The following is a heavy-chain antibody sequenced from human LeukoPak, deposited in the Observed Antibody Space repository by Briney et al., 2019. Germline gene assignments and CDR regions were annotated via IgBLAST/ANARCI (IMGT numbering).Heavy chain of an antibody. CDR3: ATPPDSGFDY. D-gene: IGHD1-1*01. Sequence: AGGSLRLSCAASGFTVSSNYMSWVRQAPGKGLEWVSAISGTGGSTYYADSVKGRFTISRDNSKNTLYLQMNSLRADDTVVYYCATPPDSGFDYWGQGTLVTVSS. V-gene: IGHV3-23*01. J-gene: IGHJ4*02. CDR2: ISGTGGST. CDR1: GFTVSSNY.